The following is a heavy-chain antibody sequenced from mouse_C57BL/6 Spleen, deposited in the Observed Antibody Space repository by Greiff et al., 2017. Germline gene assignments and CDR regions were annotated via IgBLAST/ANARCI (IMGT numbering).Heavy chain of an antibody. CDR3: ARGGTGTDYFDY. CDR1: GYSITSGYY. CDR2: ISYDGSN. Sequence: VQLQQSGPGLVKPSQSLSLTCSVTGYSITSGYYWNWIRQFPGNKLEWMGYISYDGSNNYNPSLKNRISITRDTSKNQFFLKLNSVTTEDTATYYCARGGTGTDYFDYWGQGTTLTVSS. V-gene: IGHV3-6*01. J-gene: IGHJ2*01. D-gene: IGHD4-1*01.